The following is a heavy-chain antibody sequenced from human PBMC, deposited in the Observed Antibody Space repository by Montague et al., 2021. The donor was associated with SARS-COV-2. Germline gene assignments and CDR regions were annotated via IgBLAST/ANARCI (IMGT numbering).Heavy chain of an antibody. CDR1: GGSVSSDNW. CDR2: IYHSGTT. V-gene: IGHV4-4*02. D-gene: IGHD1-26*01. Sequence: SETLSLTCTVSGGSVSSDNWWTWVCQPPGKGLEWIWEIYHSGTTXXNPXLQSRVTISVDKSRNHLSLNLRSVTAADTAMYYCALPLGGARFDPWGQGILVTVSS. J-gene: IGHJ5*02. CDR3: ALPLGGARFDP.